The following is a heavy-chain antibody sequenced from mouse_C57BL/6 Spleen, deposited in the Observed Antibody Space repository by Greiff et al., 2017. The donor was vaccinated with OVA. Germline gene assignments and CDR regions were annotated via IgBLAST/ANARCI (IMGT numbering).Heavy chain of an antibody. CDR2: ISDGGSYT. V-gene: IGHV5-4*01. D-gene: IGHD1-1*02. CDR1: GFTFSSYA. J-gene: IGHJ1*03. CDR3: ARDGSRYFDA. Sequence: EVQRVESGGGLVKPGGSLKLSCAASGFTFSSYAMSWVRQTPEKRLEWVATISDGGSYTYYPDNVKGRFTISRDNAKNNLYLQMSHLKSEDTAMYYCARDGSRYFDAWGTGTTVTVSS.